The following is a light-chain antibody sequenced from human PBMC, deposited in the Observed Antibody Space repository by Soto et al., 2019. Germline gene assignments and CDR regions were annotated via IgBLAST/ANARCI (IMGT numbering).Light chain of an antibody. V-gene: IGLV2-14*03. CDR2: DVS. Sequence: QSALTQPASVSGSPGQSITISCTGTSSDIGGYNSVSWYQQHPGEAPKLMIHDVSNRPSGVSNRFSASKSGNTASLTISGLQAEDEADYYCSSHGRSSTYVFGTGTKVTIL. J-gene: IGLJ1*01. CDR1: SSDIGGYNS. CDR3: SSHGRSSTYV.